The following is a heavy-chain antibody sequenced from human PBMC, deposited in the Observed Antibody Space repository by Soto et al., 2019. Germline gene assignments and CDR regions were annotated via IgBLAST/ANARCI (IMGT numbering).Heavy chain of an antibody. Sequence: EVQLLESGGDLVQPGGSLRLSCAASGFTFSSYAMSWVRQGPGKGLEWVSSISGSAGGTFYADSVKGRFTISRDNSKNTLYLQMSSLRAEDTALYYCAKDLDLTARWELLVFDHWGQGALVTVSS. J-gene: IGHJ4*02. CDR3: AKDLDLTARWELLVFDH. CDR2: ISGSAGGT. CDR1: GFTFSSYA. V-gene: IGHV3-23*01. D-gene: IGHD1-26*01.